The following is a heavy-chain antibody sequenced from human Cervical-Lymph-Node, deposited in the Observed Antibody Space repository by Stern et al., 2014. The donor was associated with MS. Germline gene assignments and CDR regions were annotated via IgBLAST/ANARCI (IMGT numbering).Heavy chain of an antibody. V-gene: IGHV1-2*04. D-gene: IGHD3-10*01. J-gene: IGHJ6*02. CDR1: GYTFTDYS. CDR3: ARDGSYGMDV. CDR2: INPNNGGT. Sequence: QVKLVQSGAEVKKPGASVKVSCKTSGYTFTDYSMHWVRQAPGQGLEWMGWINPNNGGTNYAQKFQGWVTMTRDTSISTAYMELSRLRSDDTAVYLCARDGSYGMDVWGQGTTVTVSS.